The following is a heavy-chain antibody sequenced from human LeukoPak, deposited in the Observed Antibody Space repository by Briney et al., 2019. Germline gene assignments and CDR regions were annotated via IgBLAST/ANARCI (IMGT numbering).Heavy chain of an antibody. CDR3: AKDSNSGSYFDY. V-gene: IGHV3-23*01. D-gene: IGHD1-26*01. CDR1: GFTFSSYA. J-gene: IGHJ4*02. CDR2: ISGSGGST. Sequence: GGSLRLSCAASGFTFSSYAMSWVRQTPGKGLEWVSAISGSGGSTYYADSVKGRFTMSRDNSKNTLYLQMNSLRAEDTAVYYCAKDSNSGSYFDYWGQGTLVTVSS.